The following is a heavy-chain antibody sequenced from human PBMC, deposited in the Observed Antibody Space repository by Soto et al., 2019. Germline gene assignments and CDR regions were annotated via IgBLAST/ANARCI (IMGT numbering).Heavy chain of an antibody. CDR1: GGTFSTFG. D-gene: IGHD4-17*01. V-gene: IGHV1-69*13. Sequence: ASVKVSCKASGGTFSTFGISWVRQVPGQGLEWMGGIIPFFGTARYSQKFEDRITITADESTNTVYMDLRSLTSEDTAIYYCAKSAPMDAGDKYYYDFWGQGALVTVSS. J-gene: IGHJ4*02. CDR2: IIPFFGTA. CDR3: AKSAPMDAGDKYYYDF.